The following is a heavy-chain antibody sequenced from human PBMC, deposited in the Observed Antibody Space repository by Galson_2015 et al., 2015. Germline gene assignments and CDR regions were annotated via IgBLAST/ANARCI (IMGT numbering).Heavy chain of an antibody. D-gene: IGHD2-15*01. Sequence: LRLSCAASGFPFSDAWMSWVRQAPGKGLEWVGRIKSKTDGGTTDYAAPVKGRFTISRDDSKNTLYLQVNSLKTEDTAVYYCTRDSNGGSDSWGQGTLVNVSS. J-gene: IGHJ5*01. CDR3: TRDSNGGSDS. V-gene: IGHV3-15*01. CDR1: GFPFSDAW. CDR2: IKSKTDGGTT.